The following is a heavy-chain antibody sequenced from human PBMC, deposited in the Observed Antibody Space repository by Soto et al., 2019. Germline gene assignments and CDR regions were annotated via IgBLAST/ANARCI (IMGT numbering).Heavy chain of an antibody. CDR3: ARDYDSSGYYPPRDLDY. CDR2: IYYSGST. CDR1: GGSISSGDYY. J-gene: IGHJ4*02. D-gene: IGHD3-22*01. Sequence: QVQLQESGPGLVKPSQTLSLTCTVSGGSISSGDYYWSWIRQPPGKGLEWIGYIYYSGSTYYNPSLKSRATISEDTSTTQFCLKRSAVTAADTAVYYCARDYDSSGYYPPRDLDYWGQGTLVTVSS. V-gene: IGHV4-30-4*01.